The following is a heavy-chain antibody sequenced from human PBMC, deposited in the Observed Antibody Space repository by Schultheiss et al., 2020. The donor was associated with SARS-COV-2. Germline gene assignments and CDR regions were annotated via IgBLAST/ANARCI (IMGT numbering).Heavy chain of an antibody. Sequence: GGSLRLSCAASGFTFSSYSMNWVRQAPGKGLEWVSSISSSSSYIYYADSVKGRFTISRDNAKNSLYLQMNSLRAEDTAVYYCARGHIAVASPTGYWGQGTLVTVSS. CDR3: ARGHIAVASPTGY. D-gene: IGHD6-19*01. CDR1: GFTFSSYS. CDR2: ISSSSSYI. J-gene: IGHJ4*02. V-gene: IGHV3-21*01.